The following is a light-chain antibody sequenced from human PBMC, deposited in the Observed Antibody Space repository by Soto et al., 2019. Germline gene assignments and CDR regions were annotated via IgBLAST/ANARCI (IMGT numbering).Light chain of an antibody. CDR3: QHYNAFPWP. J-gene: IGKJ1*01. V-gene: IGKV1-5*01. Sequence: DIQMTQSPSTLSASVGDRVTITCRASQSIRNWLGWYQDKPGKAPKLLIYGASSLESGVPSRFSGSGSGTEFTLTISSLQPEYFATYYCQHYNAFPWPFGQGTKVEIK. CDR2: GAS. CDR1: QSIRNW.